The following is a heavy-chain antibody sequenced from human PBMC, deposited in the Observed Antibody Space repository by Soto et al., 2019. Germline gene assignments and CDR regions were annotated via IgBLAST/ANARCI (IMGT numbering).Heavy chain of an antibody. J-gene: IGHJ4*02. D-gene: IGHD1-1*01. CDR2: INDGSEE. CDR1: GFSFSAHG. Sequence: QVQLVESGGGVVRPGTSLRLSCAATGFSFSAHGMHWVRQAPGKGLEWLAVINDGSEEGYADSVRGRFTISRDNARNILYLQTDNLRAEDSALYYCARDALFVDNGLDHWGQGTLVTVSS. V-gene: IGHV3-33*01. CDR3: ARDALFVDNGLDH.